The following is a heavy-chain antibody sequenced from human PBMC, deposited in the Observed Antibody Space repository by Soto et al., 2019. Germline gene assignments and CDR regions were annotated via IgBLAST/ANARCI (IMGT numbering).Heavy chain of an antibody. Sequence: GGSLRLSCAASGFTFSSYAMTWVRQAPGKGLEWVSSIYSSGGTYYADSVKGRFTISRDDSKNTLYVQMNILRAEGTAVYYCAKTLGPSAIHPFSWGQGTLVTVSS. CDR1: GFTFSSYA. J-gene: IGHJ5*02. V-gene: IGHV3-23*01. CDR3: AKTLGPSAIHPFS. CDR2: IYSSGGT. D-gene: IGHD2-2*02.